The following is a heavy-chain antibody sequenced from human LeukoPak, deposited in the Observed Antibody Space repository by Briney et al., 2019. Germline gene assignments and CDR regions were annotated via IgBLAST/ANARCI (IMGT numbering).Heavy chain of an antibody. D-gene: IGHD2-2*01. Sequence: SETLSLTCTVSGGSISSGSYYWSWIRQPAGKGLEWIGRIYTSGSTNYNPSLKSRVTISVDTSKNQFSLKLSSVTAADTAVYYCAREDVVVPAAIGYWGQGTLVTVSS. CDR3: AREDVVVPAAIGY. CDR2: IYTSGST. CDR1: GGSISSGSYY. J-gene: IGHJ4*02. V-gene: IGHV4-61*02.